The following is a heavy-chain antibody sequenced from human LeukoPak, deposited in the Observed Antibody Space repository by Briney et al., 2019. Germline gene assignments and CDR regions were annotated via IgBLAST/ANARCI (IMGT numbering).Heavy chain of an antibody. CDR2: IYYSGST. J-gene: IGHJ4*02. Sequence: SETLSLTCIVSGGSISSSNYYWGWIRQPPGKGLEWIGSIYYSGSTYYNPSLKSRVTISVDTSKNQFSLKLSSVTAADTAVYYCARFLISTSRGYLDYWGQGTLVTVSS. D-gene: IGHD6-13*01. CDR3: ARFLISTSRGYLDY. CDR1: GGSISSSNYY. V-gene: IGHV4-39*07.